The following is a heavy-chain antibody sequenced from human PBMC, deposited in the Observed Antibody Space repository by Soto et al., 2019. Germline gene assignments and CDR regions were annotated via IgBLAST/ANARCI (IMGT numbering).Heavy chain of an antibody. CDR1: GFIFSSYG. D-gene: IGHD3-16*01. V-gene: IGHV3-30*03. CDR2: ISYDGSNE. J-gene: IGHJ4*02. Sequence: QEQLVQSGGGVVQPGRSLRLSCAASGFIFSSYGMHWVRQAPGKGLEWVAVISYDGSNEYYADSVQGRFTISRDKFKQSLDLPMNSLIIEDTAVYFCETLLWEWISVVGTSGGRGYYWGQGTLVTVSS. CDR3: ETLLWEWISVVGTSGGRGYY.